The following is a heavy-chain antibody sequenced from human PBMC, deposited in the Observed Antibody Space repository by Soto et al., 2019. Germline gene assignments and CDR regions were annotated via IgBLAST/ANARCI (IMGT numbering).Heavy chain of an antibody. J-gene: IGHJ4*02. CDR3: ARKPSIAAAGSIDY. CDR1: RYTFTGYY. Sequence: SGKVSFKASRYTFTGYYMHWVRQAPGQGLEWMGWINPNSGGTNYAQKFQGSVTMTRDTSISTAYMELSRLRSDDTAVYYCARKPSIAAAGSIDYWGQGTLVNVSS. CDR2: INPNSGGT. D-gene: IGHD6-13*01. V-gene: IGHV1-2*02.